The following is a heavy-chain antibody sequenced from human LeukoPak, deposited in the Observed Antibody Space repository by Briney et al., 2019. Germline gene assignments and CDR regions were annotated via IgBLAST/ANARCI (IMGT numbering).Heavy chain of an antibody. Sequence: GGSLRLSCAASGFTFSSYSMNWVRQAPGRGLEWVSYISRSGNTIDYADSVKGRFTISRDNAKNSLYLQMNSLRAEDTAVYYCSRLRGYSYGYADYWGQGTLVTVSS. J-gene: IGHJ4*02. V-gene: IGHV3-48*04. CDR2: ISRSGNTI. CDR1: GFTFSSYS. D-gene: IGHD5-18*01. CDR3: SRLRGYSYGYADY.